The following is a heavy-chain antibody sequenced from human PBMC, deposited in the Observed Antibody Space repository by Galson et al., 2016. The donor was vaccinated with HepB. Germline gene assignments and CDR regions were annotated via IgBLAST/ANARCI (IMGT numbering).Heavy chain of an antibody. CDR2: ISWNTGNK. D-gene: IGHD3-3*01. J-gene: IGHJ6*04. CDR3: ARGSFWSGQLIRNYYGMDV. CDR1: GFTFGNYA. V-gene: IGHV3-9*01. Sequence: SLRLSCAGSGFTFGNYAMHWVRQPPGKGLEWVSGISWNTGNKVYADSVRGRFTTSRDNSKNTLYLQMNSLRAEDTAVYYCARGSFWSGQLIRNYYGMDVWGKGTTVTVSS.